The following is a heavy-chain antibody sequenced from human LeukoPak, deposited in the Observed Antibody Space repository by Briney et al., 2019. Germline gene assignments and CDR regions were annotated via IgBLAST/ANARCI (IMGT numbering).Heavy chain of an antibody. CDR2: IYYRGST. V-gene: IGHV4-39*07. CDR3: ARESHSLMVRGVRYYYYYYMDV. J-gene: IGHJ6*03. CDR1: GGSISSSSYY. Sequence: SETLSLTCTVSGGSISSSSYYWGWIRQPPGKGLEWVGTIYYRGSTYYNPSLKSRVTISVDTSKNQFSLKLSSVTAADTAVYYCARESHSLMVRGVRYYYYYYMDVWGKGTTVTVSS. D-gene: IGHD3-10*01.